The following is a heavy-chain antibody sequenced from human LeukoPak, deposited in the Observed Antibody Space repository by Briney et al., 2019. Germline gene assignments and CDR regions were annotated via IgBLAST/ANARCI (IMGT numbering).Heavy chain of an antibody. CDR2: IYPGDSDT. J-gene: IGHJ3*02. CDR1: GYSFTSYW. V-gene: IGHV5-51*01. CDR3: AGGQAYCGGDCYPRSDAFDI. D-gene: IGHD2-21*02. Sequence: GESLQISCKGSGYSFTSYWIGWVRQMPGKGLEWMGIIYPGDSDTRYSPSFQGQVTISADKSISTAYLQWSSLKASDTAMYYCAGGQAYCGGDCYPRSDAFDIWGQGTMVTVSS.